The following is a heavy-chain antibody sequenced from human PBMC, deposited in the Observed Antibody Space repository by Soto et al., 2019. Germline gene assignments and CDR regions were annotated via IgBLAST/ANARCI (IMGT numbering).Heavy chain of an antibody. Sequence: PSETLSPTCTVSGVSVNNDNYYWSWIRQPPGKGLEWIGYIYYTGSTTYNPSLKSRVTISLDTSRNHFSLSLSSVTAADTAVFYCAREYSNSPEAFDFWGRGTLVTVSS. CDR2: IYYTGST. CDR3: AREYSNSPEAFDF. V-gene: IGHV4-61*03. J-gene: IGHJ4*02. CDR1: GVSVNNDNYY. D-gene: IGHD6-6*01.